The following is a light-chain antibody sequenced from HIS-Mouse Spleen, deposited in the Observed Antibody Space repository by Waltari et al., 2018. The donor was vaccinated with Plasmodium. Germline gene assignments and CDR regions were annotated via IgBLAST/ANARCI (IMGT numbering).Light chain of an antibody. CDR1: SREVGSYNL. Sequence: QSALTQPAPVSGSPGKSNTIPCTGTSREVGSYNLVSWYQHHPGKPPKRRIFEGSKRPSWVSNRFSGSKSGNTASLTISWLQAEDEADYYCCSYAGSSTWVFGGGTKLTVL. J-gene: IGLJ3*02. V-gene: IGLV2-23*01. CDR3: CSYAGSSTWV. CDR2: EGS.